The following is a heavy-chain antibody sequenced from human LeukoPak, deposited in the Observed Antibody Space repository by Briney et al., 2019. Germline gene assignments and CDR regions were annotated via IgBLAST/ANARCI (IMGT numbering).Heavy chain of an antibody. CDR2: IYYSGST. CDR1: GGSISSGGYY. J-gene: IGHJ5*02. D-gene: IGHD2-8*01. V-gene: IGHV4-31*03. Sequence: TSQTLSLTCTVSGGSISSGGYYWSWLRQHPGKGLEWIGYIYYSGSTYYNPSLKSRVTISVDTSKNQFSLKLSSVTAAVTAVYYCARWERGYCTNGVCPDENWFDPWGQGTLVTVSS. CDR3: ARWERGYCTNGVCPDENWFDP.